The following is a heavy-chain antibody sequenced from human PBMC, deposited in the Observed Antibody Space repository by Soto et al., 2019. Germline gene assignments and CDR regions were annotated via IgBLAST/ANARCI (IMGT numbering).Heavy chain of an antibody. CDR2: IYYSGST. Sequence: QVQLQESGPGLVKPSQTLSLTCTVSGGSIRSGRYYWNWIRQHPGKGLELIGYIYYSGSTYYNPSLKSLVSISLDTSKNQCSLKLSSVTAADTAVYYCARALYDSSGYIFAYWGQGTLVTVSS. D-gene: IGHD3-22*01. J-gene: IGHJ4*02. CDR3: ARALYDSSGYIFAY. V-gene: IGHV4-31*01. CDR1: GGSIRSGRYY.